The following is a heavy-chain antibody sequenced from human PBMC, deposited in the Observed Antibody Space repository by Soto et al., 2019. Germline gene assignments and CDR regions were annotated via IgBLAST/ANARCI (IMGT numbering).Heavy chain of an antibody. CDR3: ARDLGGWPDN. V-gene: IGHV1-3*01. CDR1: GYTLTSYA. D-gene: IGHD2-15*01. Sequence: ASVKVSCKASGYTLTSYAMHWVRQAPGQRLERMGWINAGNGNTKYSQKFQGRVTITRDTSASTAYMELSSLRSEVTAVYYCARDLGGWPDNWGQGTLVTVSS. CDR2: INAGNGNT. J-gene: IGHJ4*02.